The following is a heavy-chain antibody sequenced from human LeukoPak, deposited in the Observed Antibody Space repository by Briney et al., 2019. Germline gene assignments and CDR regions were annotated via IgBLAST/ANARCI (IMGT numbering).Heavy chain of an antibody. CDR1: GFTFSNYW. Sequence: PGGSLRLSCAASGFTFSNYWMNWIRQAPGKGLEWVANIKEDGSEEYYVDSVKGRFTISRDNAKNSLYPQMNSLRAEDTAVYYCARDNGDYWGQGTLVTVSS. V-gene: IGHV3-7*01. CDR2: IKEDGSEE. CDR3: ARDNGDY. J-gene: IGHJ4*02.